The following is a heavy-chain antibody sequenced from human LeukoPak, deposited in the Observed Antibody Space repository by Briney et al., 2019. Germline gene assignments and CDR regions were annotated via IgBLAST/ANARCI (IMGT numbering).Heavy chain of an antibody. CDR2: IYSGGST. Sequence: GGSLRLSCAASGFSVSSYYMSWVRQAPGKGLEWVSVIYSGGSTYYADSVKGRLTISRDNSKNTLYLQMNSLRVEDTAVYYCARGPLTDILTGYYRDAFDIWGQETMVTVSS. D-gene: IGHD3-9*01. J-gene: IGHJ3*02. V-gene: IGHV3-53*01. CDR1: GFSVSSYY. CDR3: ARGPLTDILTGYYRDAFDI.